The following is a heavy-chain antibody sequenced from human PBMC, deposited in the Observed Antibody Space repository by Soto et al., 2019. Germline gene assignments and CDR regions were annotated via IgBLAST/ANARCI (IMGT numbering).Heavy chain of an antibody. CDR3: ARTLAARFDY. CDR2: ITNSGSTK. V-gene: IGHV3-11*01. J-gene: IGHJ4*02. Sequence: GGSLRLSCAASGFPFSDYYMSWIRQAPGKGLEWVSHITNSGSTKYYADSVKGRFTISRDNAKNSLFLQMSSLRAEDTAVYYCARTLAARFDYWGQGTPVTVSS. D-gene: IGHD6-6*01. CDR1: GFPFSDYY.